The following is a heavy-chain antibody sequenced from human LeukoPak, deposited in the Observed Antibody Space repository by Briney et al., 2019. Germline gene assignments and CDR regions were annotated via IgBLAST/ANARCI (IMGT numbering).Heavy chain of an antibody. V-gene: IGHV3-23*01. J-gene: IGHJ4*02. CDR2: ISGSGGSK. D-gene: IGHD3-9*01. CDR3: AKREVVTGSRYHFDY. CDR1: GFTFSSYG. Sequence: GGSLRLSCAASGFTFSSYGMSWVRQAPGKGLEWVSVISGSGGSKYYADSAKGRFTISRDNSKNTLYLQMNSLRAEDAAVYYCAKREVVTGSRYHFDYWGQGTLVTVSS.